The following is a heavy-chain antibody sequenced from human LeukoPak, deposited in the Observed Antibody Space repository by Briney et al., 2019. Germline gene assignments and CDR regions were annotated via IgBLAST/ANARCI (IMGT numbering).Heavy chain of an antibody. J-gene: IGHJ3*02. Sequence: SETLSLTCTVSGGSISSSSYYWGWIRQPPGKGLEWIGYIYYSGSTNYNPSLKSRVTISVDTSKNQFSLKLSSVTAADTAVYYCARPMTTVTPGAFDIWGQGTMVTVSS. CDR3: ARPMTTVTPGAFDI. D-gene: IGHD4-17*01. CDR1: GGSISSSSYY. CDR2: IYYSGST. V-gene: IGHV4-61*05.